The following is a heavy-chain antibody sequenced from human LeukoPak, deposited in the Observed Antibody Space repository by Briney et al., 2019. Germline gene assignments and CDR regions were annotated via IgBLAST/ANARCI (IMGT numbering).Heavy chain of an antibody. CDR3: ARPQRSGSYYYYYGMDV. CDR1: GFTLSDYA. J-gene: IGHJ6*02. CDR2: ISRDGSDE. Sequence: GRSLRLCCEASGFTLSDYAMHWVRQAPGKGLEWVSIISRDGSDENYADSVKGRFTISRDNAKNSLYLQMNSLRAEDTAVYYCARPQRSGSYYYYYGMDVWGQGTTVTVSS. V-gene: IGHV3-30*03. D-gene: IGHD1-26*01.